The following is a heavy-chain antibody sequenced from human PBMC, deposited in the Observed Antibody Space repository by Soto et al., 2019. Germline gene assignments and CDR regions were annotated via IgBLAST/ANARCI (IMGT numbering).Heavy chain of an antibody. Sequence: ASVKVSCKASGYTFTSYDINWVRQATGQGLEWMGWMNPNSGNTGYAQKLQGRVTMTRNTSISTAYMELSSLRSEDTAVYYCARGLRNFDWLSYYYYMDVWGKGTTVTVSS. CDR2: MNPNSGNT. CDR3: ARGLRNFDWLSYYYYMDV. J-gene: IGHJ6*03. D-gene: IGHD3-9*01. V-gene: IGHV1-8*01. CDR1: GYTFTSYD.